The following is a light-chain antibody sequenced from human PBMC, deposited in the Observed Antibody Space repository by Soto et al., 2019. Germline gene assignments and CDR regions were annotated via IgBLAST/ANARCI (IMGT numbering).Light chain of an antibody. Sequence: QSPLTQPRSVSASPGQSGAISYTGTSSDVGGYNYVSWYQQHPGKAPKLMIYDVSKRPSGVPDRFSGSKSGNTASLTISGLQAEDEADYYCCSYAGSPYVFGTGTQLTVL. CDR3: CSYAGSPYV. CDR1: SSDVGGYNY. CDR2: DVS. J-gene: IGLJ1*01. V-gene: IGLV2-11*01.